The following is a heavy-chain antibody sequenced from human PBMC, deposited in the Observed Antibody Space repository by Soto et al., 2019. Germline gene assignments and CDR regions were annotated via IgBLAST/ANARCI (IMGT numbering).Heavy chain of an antibody. V-gene: IGHV4-34*01. Sequence: LSATRSLTCTFSGGSLSYTSWIWIRHPPGKGLEWIGEISSYEGTNYNPSLRSRVTMSRDTSRNQLSLQLTSMTAEDTAVYYCARGIDSAKAGYWDQGALVT. CDR3: ARGIDSAKAGY. CDR2: ISSYEGT. J-gene: IGHJ4*01. CDR1: GGSLSYTS.